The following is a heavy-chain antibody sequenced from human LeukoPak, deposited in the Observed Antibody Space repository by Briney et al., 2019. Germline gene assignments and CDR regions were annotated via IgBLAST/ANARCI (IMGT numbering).Heavy chain of an antibody. CDR1: GGSISSHY. D-gene: IGHD3-9*01. V-gene: IGHV4-59*11. CDR2: IYHSGST. Sequence: SETLSLTCTVSGGSISSHYWSWIRQPPGKGLEWIVYIYHSGSTNSNPSLESRVAISVDTSRNQVSLRLSSVTAADTAVYYCARDTRYFDRGLDFWGQGTLVTVSS. J-gene: IGHJ4*02. CDR3: ARDTRYFDRGLDF.